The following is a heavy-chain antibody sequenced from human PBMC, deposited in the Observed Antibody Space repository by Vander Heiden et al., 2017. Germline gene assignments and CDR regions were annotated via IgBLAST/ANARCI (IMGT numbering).Heavy chain of an antibody. V-gene: IGHV3-15*01. CDR1: GFTSSNAL. D-gene: IGHD1-26*01. Sequence: EVQLVESGGGLVKPGGSHRRSCAASGFTSSNALMTRVRQAPGKGLEWVGRIKRKTDGGTTDYAAHVKGRFTISKDDSKDTLYLQMNSLKTEDTAVYYCTTDTSGTKTFDYWGQGTLVTVSS. J-gene: IGHJ4*02. CDR3: TTDTSGTKTFDY. CDR2: IKRKTDGGTT.